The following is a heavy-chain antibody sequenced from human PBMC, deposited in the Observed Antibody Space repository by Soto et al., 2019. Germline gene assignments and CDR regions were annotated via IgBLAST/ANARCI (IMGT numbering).Heavy chain of an antibody. CDR1: GFTFSSYG. D-gene: IGHD2-8*01. CDR2: IWYDGSNK. Sequence: GGSLRLSCAASGFTFSSYGMHWVRQAPGKGLEWVAVIWYDGSNKYYADSVKGRFTISRDNSKNTLNLQMNSLRAEDTAVYYCARTTSDIVLMVYAAGYYGMDVWGQGTTVTVSS. J-gene: IGHJ6*02. V-gene: IGHV3-33*01. CDR3: ARTTSDIVLMVYAAGYYGMDV.